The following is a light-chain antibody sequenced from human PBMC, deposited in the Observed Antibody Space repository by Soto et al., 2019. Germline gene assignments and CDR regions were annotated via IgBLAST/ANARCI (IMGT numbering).Light chain of an antibody. J-gene: IGKJ5*01. CDR3: QQYGSSPPIT. Sequence: EIVITQSPATLSVSPWETATLSCRASQRVGINLAWYQQKPGQAPRLLIYGASSRATGIPDRFSGSGSGTDFTLTISRLEPEDFAVYYCQQYGSSPPITFGQGTRLEIK. CDR1: QRVGIN. CDR2: GAS. V-gene: IGKV3-20*01.